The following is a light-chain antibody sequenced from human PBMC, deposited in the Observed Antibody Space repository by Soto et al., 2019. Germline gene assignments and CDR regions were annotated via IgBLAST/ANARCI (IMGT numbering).Light chain of an antibody. V-gene: IGLV1-44*01. J-gene: IGLJ1*01. CDR1: SSNIGTNA. CDR3: AAWDDSLNGYV. CDR2: NNN. Sequence: VLTPPPSASVAPRPSVTVPFSGGSSNIGTNAVNWYQQLPGTAPKLLIYNNNQRPSGVPDRFSGSKSGTSASLAISGLQSEDEADYYCAAWDDSLNGYVFGTGTKVTVL.